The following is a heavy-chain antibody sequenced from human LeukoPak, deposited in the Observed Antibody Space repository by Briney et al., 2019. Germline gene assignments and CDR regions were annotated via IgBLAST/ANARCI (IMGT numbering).Heavy chain of an antibody. J-gene: IGHJ1*01. CDR2: ISSSGSTI. D-gene: IGHD3-22*01. Sequence: GGSLRLSCAASGFTFSGYYMTWIRQAPGKGLEWLSSISSSGSTIYYADSVKGQFTIYRDNAQNSLYLQMKSLRGEDRDVYYCARFYYDSXGYYYAXXXWGQGTLXTVS. CDR3: ARFYYDSXGYYYAXXX. CDR1: GFTFSGYY. V-gene: IGHV3-11*01.